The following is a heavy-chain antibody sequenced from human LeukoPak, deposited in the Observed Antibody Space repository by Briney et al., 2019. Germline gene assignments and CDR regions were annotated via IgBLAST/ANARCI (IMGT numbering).Heavy chain of an antibody. D-gene: IGHD3-22*01. J-gene: IGHJ4*02. CDR1: GFTFSTHI. CDR2: ISYDGNNK. Sequence: PGGSLRLSCAASGFTFSTHIMHWVRQAPGKGLEWAAAISYDGNNKYYADSVKGRFTVSRDNSENTLYLQMNSLRTEDTAVYYRARGYDSGGPKDWHLDYGGQGTLVTVSS. CDR3: ARGYDSGGPKDWHLDY. V-gene: IGHV3-30-3*01.